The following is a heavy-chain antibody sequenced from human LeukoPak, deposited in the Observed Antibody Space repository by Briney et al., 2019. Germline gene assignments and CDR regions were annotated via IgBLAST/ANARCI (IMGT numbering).Heavy chain of an antibody. J-gene: IGHJ4*02. CDR3: ARVSPGIAVAGTVDY. CDR2: IYYSGST. Sequence: PSETLSLTCTVSGGSISSGSYYWRWIRQPAGKGLEWIGYIYYSGSTNYNPSLKSRVTISVDTSKNQFSLKLSSVTAADTAVYYCARVSPGIAVAGTVDYWGQGTLVTVSS. D-gene: IGHD6-19*01. V-gene: IGHV4-61*10. CDR1: GGSISSGSYY.